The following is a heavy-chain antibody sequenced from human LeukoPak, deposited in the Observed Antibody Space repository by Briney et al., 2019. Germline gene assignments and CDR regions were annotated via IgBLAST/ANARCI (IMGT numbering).Heavy chain of an antibody. CDR3: ARDHKAAAGTFDP. J-gene: IGHJ5*02. V-gene: IGHV4-39*07. CDR1: GGSISSSSYY. D-gene: IGHD6-13*01. CDR2: IYYSGST. Sequence: PSETLSLTCTVSGGSISSSSYYWGWIRQPPGKGLEWIGSIYYSGSTYYNPSLKSRVTISVDTSKNQLSLKLSSVTAADTAVYYCARDHKAAAGTFDPWGQGTLVTVSS.